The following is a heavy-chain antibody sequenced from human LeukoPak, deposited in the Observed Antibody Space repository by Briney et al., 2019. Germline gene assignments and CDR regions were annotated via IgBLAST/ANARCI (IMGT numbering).Heavy chain of an antibody. CDR3: ARHLNNCGDDCYIFDY. Sequence: SETLSLTCTVSGGSISSSSYYWGWIRQPPGKGLEWIGSIYYSGSTNYNPSLKSRVTISVDTSKNQFSLRVSSVTAADTAVYYCARHLNNCGDDCYIFDYWGQGTLVTVSS. D-gene: IGHD2-21*01. CDR2: IYYSGST. J-gene: IGHJ4*02. V-gene: IGHV4-39*01. CDR1: GGSISSSSYY.